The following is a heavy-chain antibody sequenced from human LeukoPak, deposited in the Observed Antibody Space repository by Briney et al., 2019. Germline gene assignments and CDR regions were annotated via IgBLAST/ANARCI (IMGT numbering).Heavy chain of an antibody. J-gene: IGHJ3*02. CDR2: IYHSGST. D-gene: IGHD4-11*01. CDR3: ASSQPVVDYGNYDCYAFDI. Sequence: SETLSLTCAVSGGSISSGGYSWSWIRQPPGKGLEWIGYIYHSGSTYYNPSLKSRVTISVDRSKNQFSLKLSSVTAADTAVYYCASSQPVVDYGNYDCYAFDIWGQGTMVTVSS. CDR1: GGSISSGGYS. V-gene: IGHV4-30-2*01.